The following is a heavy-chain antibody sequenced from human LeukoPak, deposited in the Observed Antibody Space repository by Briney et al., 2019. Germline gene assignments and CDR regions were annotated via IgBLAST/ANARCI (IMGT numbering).Heavy chain of an antibody. CDR2: INRGGSVT. Sequence: TGGSLRLSCAVSGFTFSDYWMTWVRQAPGKGLECLAMINRGGSVTSYVGSVKGRFTISRDNAKTSLYLEMSSLRGDDTAVYYCARDPGFGALDFWGQGTPVTVSS. CDR3: ARDPGFGALDF. J-gene: IGHJ4*02. V-gene: IGHV3-7*01. CDR1: GFTFSDYW. D-gene: IGHD3/OR15-3a*01.